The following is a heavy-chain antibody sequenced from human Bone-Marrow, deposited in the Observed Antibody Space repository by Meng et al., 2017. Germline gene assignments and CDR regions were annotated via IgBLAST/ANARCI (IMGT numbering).Heavy chain of an antibody. D-gene: IGHD3-22*01. CDR3: ARDLTYYYDSSGYYWSDAFDI. CDR1: GGSISSYY. J-gene: IGHJ3*02. V-gene: IGHV4-4*08. CDR2: IYTSGST. Sequence: SETLSLTCTVSGGSISSYYWSWIRQPPGKGLEWIGRIYTSGSTNYNPSLKSRVTISVDTSKNQFSLKLSSVTAADTAAYYCARDLTYYYDSSGYYWSDAFDIWGQGTMVTVSS.